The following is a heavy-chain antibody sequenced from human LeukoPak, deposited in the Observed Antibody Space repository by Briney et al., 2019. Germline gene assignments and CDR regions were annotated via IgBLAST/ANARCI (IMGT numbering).Heavy chain of an antibody. CDR2: IKQDGSEK. D-gene: IGHD2-15*01. CDR1: GFTFSSYW. V-gene: IGHV3-7*01. Sequence: GGSLRLSCAASGFTFSSYWMSWVRQAPGKGLEWVANIKQDGSEKYYVDSVKGRFTISRDNAKNSLYLQMNSLRAEDTAVYYCARDNRVVVAPNDYWGQGTLVTVSS. CDR3: ARDNRVVVAPNDY. J-gene: IGHJ4*02.